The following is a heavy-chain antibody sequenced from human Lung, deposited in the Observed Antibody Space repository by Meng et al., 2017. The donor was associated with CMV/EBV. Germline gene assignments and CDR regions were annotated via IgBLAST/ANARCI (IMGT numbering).Heavy chain of an antibody. V-gene: IGHV1-2*02. CDR3: ARGPGEATFTSLDAF. Sequence: SXXXSCXTSGYTFTGYYLHWVRQAPGQGLEYMGSIDPHNGDTNYAQKFQGRVTMTRDTSIDTAYMELSRLRSDDTAVYFCARGPGEATFTSLDAFWGQGIVVTVSS. CDR1: GYTFTGYY. CDR2: IDPHNGDT. J-gene: IGHJ4*02. D-gene: IGHD3-16*01.